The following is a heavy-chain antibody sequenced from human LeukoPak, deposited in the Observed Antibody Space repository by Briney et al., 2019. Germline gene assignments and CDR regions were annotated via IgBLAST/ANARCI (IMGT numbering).Heavy chain of an antibody. V-gene: IGHV3-23*01. CDR3: AKDVRFGELSYY. J-gene: IGHJ4*02. D-gene: IGHD3-10*01. Sequence: PGGSLRLSCAASGFTFSSYAMSWVRQAPGKGLEWVSAISGSGGSTYYADSVKGRFTISRDNSKSTLYLQMNSLRAEDTAVYYCAKDVRFGELSYYWGQGTLVTVSS. CDR1: GFTFSSYA. CDR2: ISGSGGST.